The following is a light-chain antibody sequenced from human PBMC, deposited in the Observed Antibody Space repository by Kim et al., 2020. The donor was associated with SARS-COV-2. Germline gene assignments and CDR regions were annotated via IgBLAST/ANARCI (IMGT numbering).Light chain of an antibody. Sequence: AAVGDRVTITCRASQAIRTDLAWYQQKAGIAPKRLIYAASILQSGVPSRFSGSGLGTEFTLTIDSLQSEDFATYYCLQHDSYPWTFGQGTKVDIK. CDR1: QAIRTD. CDR3: LQHDSYPWT. V-gene: IGKV1-17*01. CDR2: AAS. J-gene: IGKJ1*01.